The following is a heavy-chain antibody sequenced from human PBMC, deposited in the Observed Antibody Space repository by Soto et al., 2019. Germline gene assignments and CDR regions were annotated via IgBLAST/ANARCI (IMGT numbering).Heavy chain of an antibody. J-gene: IGHJ5*02. CDR1: GGSFSGYY. CDR2: INHSGST. Sequence: SETLSLTCAVYGGSFSGYYWSWIRQPPGKGLEWIGEINHSGSTNYNPSLKSRVTISVDTSKNQFSLKLSSVTAADTAVYYCARSRWRINWFDPWGQGTLVTVSS. D-gene: IGHD6-13*01. V-gene: IGHV4-34*01. CDR3: ARSRWRINWFDP.